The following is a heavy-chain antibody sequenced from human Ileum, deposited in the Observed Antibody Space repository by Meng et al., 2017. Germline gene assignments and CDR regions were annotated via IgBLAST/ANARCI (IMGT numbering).Heavy chain of an antibody. D-gene: IGHD2/OR15-2a*01. CDR3: ATNKNKKIDY. J-gene: IGHJ4*02. CDR1: GDSISSSNW. CDR2: IFHTGST. Sequence: QVQRQGSGPGLGGPSGTLSLTCFVSGDSISSSNWWNWVRQPPGKGLEWIGEIFHTGSTNYNPSLKSRVTISADKSKNQFSLNLSSVTAADTAVYYCATNKNKKIDYWGQGTLVTVSS. V-gene: IGHV4-4*02.